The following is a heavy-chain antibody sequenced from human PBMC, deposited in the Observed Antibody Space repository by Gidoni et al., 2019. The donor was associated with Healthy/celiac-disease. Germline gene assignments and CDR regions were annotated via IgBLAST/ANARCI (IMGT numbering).Heavy chain of an antibody. Sequence: EVQLVLSGGGLVKPGGSLRLSCAASGFTFSSYSMNWVRQAPGKGLELVSSISSSSSYIYYADSVKGRFTISRENAKNSLYLQMNSLRAEDTAVYYCASPRDSSGYYFDYWGQGTLVTVSS. J-gene: IGHJ4*02. CDR2: ISSSSSYI. CDR3: ASPRDSSGYYFDY. V-gene: IGHV3-21*01. CDR1: GFTFSSYS. D-gene: IGHD3-22*01.